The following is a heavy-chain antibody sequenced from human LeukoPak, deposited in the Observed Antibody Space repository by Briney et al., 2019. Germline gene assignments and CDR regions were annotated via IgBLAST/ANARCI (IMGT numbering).Heavy chain of an antibody. D-gene: IGHD6-19*01. CDR1: GYTFTSYG. CDR2: ISAYNGNT. CDR3: ARLKSARGIAVAGTGWFDP. V-gene: IGHV1-18*01. J-gene: IGHJ5*02. Sequence: GASVKVSCKASGYTFTSYGISWVRQAPGQGLEWMGWISAYNGNTNYAQKLQGRVTMTTDTSTSTAYMELRSLRSGDTAVHYCARLKSARGIAVAGTGWFDPWGQGTLVTVSS.